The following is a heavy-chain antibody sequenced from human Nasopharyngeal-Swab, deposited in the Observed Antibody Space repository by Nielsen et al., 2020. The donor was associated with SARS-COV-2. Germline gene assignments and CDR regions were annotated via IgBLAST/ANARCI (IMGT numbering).Heavy chain of an antibody. V-gene: IGHV3-23*01. CDR1: GFTFSYIS. CDR2: ISNIGNT. D-gene: IGHD2-2*01. Sequence: GGSLRLSCAASGFTFSYISMKWVRQAPGQGPEWVATISNIGNTHYADSVTGRFIISRDNSKDTLYLQMNSLRAEDTAVYYCASVLVVPAAIINWPYGMDVWGQGTTVTVSS. J-gene: IGHJ6*02. CDR3: ASVLVVPAAIINWPYGMDV.